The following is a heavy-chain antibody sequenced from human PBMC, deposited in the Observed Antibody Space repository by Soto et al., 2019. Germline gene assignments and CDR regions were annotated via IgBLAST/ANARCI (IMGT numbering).Heavy chain of an antibody. J-gene: IGHJ6*02. CDR1: GASISSTNW. Sequence: TSETLSLTCAVSGASISSTNWWSWVRQPPGKGLEWIGEINHSGSTNYNPSLKSRVTISVDTSKNQFSLKLSSVTAADTAVYYCARRVEQQPQGGMDVWGQGTTVTVSS. V-gene: IGHV4-4*02. CDR2: INHSGST. CDR3: ARRVEQQPQGGMDV. D-gene: IGHD6-13*01.